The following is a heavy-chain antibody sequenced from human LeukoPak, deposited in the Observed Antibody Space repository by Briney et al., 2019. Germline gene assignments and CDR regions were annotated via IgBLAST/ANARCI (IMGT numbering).Heavy chain of an antibody. J-gene: IGHJ5*02. CDR3: ARVAGWHWFDP. D-gene: IGHD6-19*01. CDR1: GFTFSSYD. CDR2: IRTSGDNT. Sequence: GGSLRLSCAASGFTFSSYDMTWVRQAPGRGLEWVSSIRTSGDNTYYGDSVKDRFTVSRDNSKNTVYLEMNNMRVDDTAVYYCARVAGWHWFDPWGQGTLVTVS. V-gene: IGHV3-23*01.